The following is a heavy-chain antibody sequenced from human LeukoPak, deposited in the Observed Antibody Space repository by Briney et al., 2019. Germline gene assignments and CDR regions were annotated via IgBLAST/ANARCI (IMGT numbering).Heavy chain of an antibody. CDR1: GFTVRSNY. D-gene: IGHD5-18*01. J-gene: IGHJ4*02. V-gene: IGHV3-53*05. CDR2: IYSGGNS. CDR3: AKHKAWIQLLPDY. Sequence: GGSLRLSCVASGFTVRSNYMNWVRQAPGKGLEWVSVIYSGGNSFYADSVKGRFTISRDNSKSTLYLQMNSLRTEDTAVYFCAKHKAWIQLLPDYWGQGTLVTVSS.